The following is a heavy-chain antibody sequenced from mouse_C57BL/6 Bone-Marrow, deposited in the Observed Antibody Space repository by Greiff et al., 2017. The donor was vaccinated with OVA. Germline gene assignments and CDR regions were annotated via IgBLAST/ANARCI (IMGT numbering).Heavy chain of an antibody. V-gene: IGHV1-58*01. CDR3: ARRVYYYGSSFFDY. CDR1: GYTFTSYG. Sequence: VHVKQSGAELVRPGSSVKMSCKTSGYTFTSYGINWVKQRPGQGLEWIGYIYIGNGYTEYNEKFKGKATLTSDTSSSTAYMQLSSLTSEDSAIYFCARRVYYYGSSFFDYWGQGTTLTVSS. CDR2: IYIGNGYT. J-gene: IGHJ2*01. D-gene: IGHD1-1*01.